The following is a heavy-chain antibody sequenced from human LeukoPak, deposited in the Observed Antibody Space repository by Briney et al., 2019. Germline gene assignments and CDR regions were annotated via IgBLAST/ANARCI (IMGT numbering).Heavy chain of an antibody. V-gene: IGHV3-23*01. D-gene: IGHD6-19*01. CDR3: AKARYSSGWDSFDY. CDR2: INGGGVNT. Sequence: GGSLRLSCAASGFTFSSYAMSWVRQAPGKGLEWVSTINGGGVNTHYADSVGGRFTISRDNSKNTLFLQMNSLRDEDTAVYYCAKARYSSGWDSFDYWGQGTLVTVSS. CDR1: GFTFSSYA. J-gene: IGHJ4*02.